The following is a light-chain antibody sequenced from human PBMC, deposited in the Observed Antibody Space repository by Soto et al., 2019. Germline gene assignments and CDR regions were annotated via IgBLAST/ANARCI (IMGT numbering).Light chain of an antibody. Sequence: ETAMTQSPVTLSLSPGERATLSCRASQTVGDNVAWYRQKPGQPPSLLIYGASTRAPGVPARFSGSGSGTDFILTISSLQSEDFGFYYCQQYNHWPPLTFGGGTKVEIK. V-gene: IGKV3-15*01. J-gene: IGKJ4*01. CDR3: QQYNHWPPLT. CDR1: QTVGDN. CDR2: GAS.